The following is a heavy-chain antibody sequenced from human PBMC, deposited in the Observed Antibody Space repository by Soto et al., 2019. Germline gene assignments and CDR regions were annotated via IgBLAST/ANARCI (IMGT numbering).Heavy chain of an antibody. Sequence: EVQLLESGGGLVQPGGSLRLSCAASGFTFSSYAMSWVRQAPGKGLEWVSTISGSGGGTYYADSVKGRFTISRDNSKNTLYLQMNRLRAEDTAVYSCAKDHFITALDYWGPGTLVTVSS. CDR2: ISGSGGGT. J-gene: IGHJ4*02. D-gene: IGHD3-16*01. CDR1: GFTFSSYA. V-gene: IGHV3-23*01. CDR3: AKDHFITALDY.